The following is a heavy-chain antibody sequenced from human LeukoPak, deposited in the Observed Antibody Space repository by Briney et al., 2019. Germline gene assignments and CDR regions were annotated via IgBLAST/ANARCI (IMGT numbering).Heavy chain of an antibody. CDR1: GFAFSCYG. J-gene: IGHJ4*02. CDR2: IWYDGSSK. V-gene: IGHV3-33*01. CDR3: ARVGRTVTTFDY. Sequence: GGSLRLSCAPSGFAFSCYGMQWVRPAPGRGREWVAVIWYDGSSKYYADSVKGRLTISRDNSKNTLYLQMNSLRAEDTAVYYCARVGRTVTTFDYWGQGTLVTVSS. D-gene: IGHD4-17*01.